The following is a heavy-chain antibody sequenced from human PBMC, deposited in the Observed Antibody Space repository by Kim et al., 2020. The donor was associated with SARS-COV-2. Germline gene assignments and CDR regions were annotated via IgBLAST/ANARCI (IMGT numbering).Heavy chain of an antibody. CDR1: GDSFDGYY. Sequence: SETLSLTCTVYGDSFDGYYLIWVRQAPGKGLEWIGEVNHRGTTNYNPSLKSRVTISVDTSKNQFSLRLTSVIAADTAMYYCARGGRVVVAGTPDYWGQGTLVTVSS. D-gene: IGHD2-15*01. CDR2: VNHRGTT. CDR3: ARGGRVVVAGTPDY. V-gene: IGHV4-34*01. J-gene: IGHJ4*02.